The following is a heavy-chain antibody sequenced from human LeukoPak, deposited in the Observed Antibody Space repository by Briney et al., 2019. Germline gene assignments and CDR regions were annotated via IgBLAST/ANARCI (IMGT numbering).Heavy chain of an antibody. CDR1: GFTFSSYG. CDR2: IWYDGSNK. CDR3: ARDRNVGATPYYFDY. J-gene: IGHJ4*02. Sequence: GGSLRLSCAASGFTFSSYGMHWVRQAPGKGLEWVAVIWYDGSNKYYADSVKGRFTISRDNSKNTLYLQMNSLRAEDTAVYYCARDRNVGATPYYFDYWGQGTLVTVSS. D-gene: IGHD1-26*01. V-gene: IGHV3-33*01.